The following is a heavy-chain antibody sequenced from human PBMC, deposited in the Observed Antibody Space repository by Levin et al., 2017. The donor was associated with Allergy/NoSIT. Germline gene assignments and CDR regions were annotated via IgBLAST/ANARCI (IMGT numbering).Heavy chain of an antibody. CDR1: GHTIIASY. CDR3: AGDLGRSDYSFWY. D-gene: IGHD3-3*01. J-gene: IGHJ4*02. Sequence: ASVKVSCKASGHTIIASYMHWVRQAPGQGLEWMGWIHPHSGATTYAQNFQGRVTMTRDTSISTAYMELSSLRSDDTAVYYCAGDLGRSDYSFWYWGQGTLVTVSS. CDR2: IHPHSGAT. V-gene: IGHV1-2*02.